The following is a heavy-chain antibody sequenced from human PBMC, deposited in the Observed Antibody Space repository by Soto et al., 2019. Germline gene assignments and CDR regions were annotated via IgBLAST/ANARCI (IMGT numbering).Heavy chain of an antibody. CDR1: GFTFSSYA. V-gene: IGHV3-23*01. CDR2: ISGSGVSK. CDR3: AKEVGYSSGYDYFDY. J-gene: IGHJ4*02. D-gene: IGHD6-19*01. Sequence: EVQLLGSGGGLVQPGGSLRLSCAASGFTFSSYAMSWVRQAPGKGLEWVSGISGSGVSKHYADSVKGRFTISRDNSKNTLYVQMNSLRAEDTAVYYCAKEVGYSSGYDYFDYWGQGTLVTVSS.